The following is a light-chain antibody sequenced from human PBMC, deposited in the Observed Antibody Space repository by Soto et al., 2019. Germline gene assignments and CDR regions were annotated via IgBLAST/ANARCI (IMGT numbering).Light chain of an antibody. CDR2: DAS. J-gene: IGKJ1*01. CDR1: QSVSSY. Sequence: EIVLTQSPATLSLSPGERATLSCRASQSVSSYLAWYQQKPGHAPRLLIYDASNRATGIPARFSGSGSGTDFTLTISSLEPEDFAVYYCQQRSNWPWTFGQWTKVEIK. V-gene: IGKV3-11*01. CDR3: QQRSNWPWT.